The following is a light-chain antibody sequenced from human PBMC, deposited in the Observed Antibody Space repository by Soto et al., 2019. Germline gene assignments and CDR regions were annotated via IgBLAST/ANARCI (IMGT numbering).Light chain of an antibody. CDR2: GAS. Sequence: EIVLTQSPGTLSLSPGERATLSCRASQRVSSSYLAWYLQKPGQAPRLLIYGASSRATGIPDRFSGSGSGTDFTLNISRLEPEDFAVYYCQQSGSSPYTFGQGTKLEIK. J-gene: IGKJ2*01. CDR3: QQSGSSPYT. CDR1: QRVSSSY. V-gene: IGKV3-20*01.